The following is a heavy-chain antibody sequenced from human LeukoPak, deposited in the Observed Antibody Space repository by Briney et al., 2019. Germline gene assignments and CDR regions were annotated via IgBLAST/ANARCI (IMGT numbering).Heavy chain of an antibody. V-gene: IGHV3-73*01. CDR1: GFTFSGSA. Sequence: GRSLKLSCAASGFTFSGSAMHWVRQASGKGLEWVGRIRSKANSYATAYAASVKGRFTISRDDSKNTAYLQMNSLKTEDTAVYYCTRLLTSVVRGVIHNWFDPWGQGTLVTVSS. D-gene: IGHD3-10*01. J-gene: IGHJ5*02. CDR3: TRLLTSVVRGVIHNWFDP. CDR2: IRSKANSYAT.